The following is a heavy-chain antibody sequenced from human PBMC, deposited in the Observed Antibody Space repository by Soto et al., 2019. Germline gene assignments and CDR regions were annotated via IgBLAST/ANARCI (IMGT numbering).Heavy chain of an antibody. J-gene: IGHJ4*02. CDR3: ARVVRNCWYSLDY. D-gene: IGHD6-13*01. CDR1: GGSISSGDYF. CDR2: IYYTGST. Sequence: QVQLQESGPGLVEPSQTLSLTCTVSGGSISSGDYFWTWIRQHPGKGLEWIGYIYYTGSTDYNPSLKSRVTISKDTSENQFSLNLSSVTAADTAVYYCARVVRNCWYSLDYWGQGTLVTVSS. V-gene: IGHV4-31*03.